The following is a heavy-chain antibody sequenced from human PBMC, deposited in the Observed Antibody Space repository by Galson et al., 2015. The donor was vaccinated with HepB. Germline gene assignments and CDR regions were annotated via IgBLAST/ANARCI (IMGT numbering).Heavy chain of an antibody. CDR2: ISYDGSNK. D-gene: IGHD1-26*01. J-gene: IGHJ6*02. CDR3: ARDRLGVGALPAEDYYYYGMDV. CDR1: GFTFSSYA. V-gene: IGHV3-30*04. Sequence: SLRLSCAASGFTFSSYAMHWVRQAPGKGLEWVAVISYDGSNKYYADSVKGRFTISRDNSKNTLYLQMNSLRAEDTAVYYCARDRLGVGALPAEDYYYYGMDVWGQGTTVTVSS.